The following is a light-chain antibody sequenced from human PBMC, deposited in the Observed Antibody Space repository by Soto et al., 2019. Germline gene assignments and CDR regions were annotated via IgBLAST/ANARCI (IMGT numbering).Light chain of an antibody. J-gene: IGKJ2*01. CDR3: QQYGSSPRT. V-gene: IGKV4-1*01. CDR2: WAS. CDR1: QSLFYTSNNKNY. Sequence: DIVMTQSPDSLAVSLGERATINCKSSQSLFYTSNNKNYLAWYQQRPGQPPKLLIYWASTRESGVPDRFSGSGSGTDFTLTISRLEPEDFAVYYCQQYGSSPRTFGRGTKLDI.